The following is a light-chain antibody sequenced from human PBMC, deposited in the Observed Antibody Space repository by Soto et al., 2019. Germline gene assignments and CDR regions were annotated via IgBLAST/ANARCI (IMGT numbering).Light chain of an antibody. V-gene: IGLV3-1*01. Sequence: SYELTQPPSVSVSPGQTASITCSGDKLGDKYACWYQQKPGQSPVLVIYQDSKRPSGIPERFSGSNSGNTATLTIRGTQAMDEADYYCQAWDSRLFGGGTKLTVL. CDR1: KLGDKY. J-gene: IGLJ2*01. CDR3: QAWDSRL. CDR2: QDS.